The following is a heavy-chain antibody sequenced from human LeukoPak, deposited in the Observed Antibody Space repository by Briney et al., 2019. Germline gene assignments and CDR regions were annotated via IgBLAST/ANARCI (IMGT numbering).Heavy chain of an antibody. CDR1: GLTFSNYW. CDR2: IKEDGSEK. Sequence: GGSLRLSCTASGLTFSNYWMGWVRQALGTGLEWVGSIKEDGSEKHYVDSVKGRFTISRDNSENSLYLQMNGLRAEDTAVYYCATAQSFTFDPWGQGILVTVSS. CDR3: ATAQSFTFDP. D-gene: IGHD3-3*02. V-gene: IGHV3-7*05. J-gene: IGHJ5*02.